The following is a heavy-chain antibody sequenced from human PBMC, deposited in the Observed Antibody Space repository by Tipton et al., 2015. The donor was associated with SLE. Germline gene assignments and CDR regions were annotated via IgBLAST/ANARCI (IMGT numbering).Heavy chain of an antibody. CDR3: ARLSGTVDY. CDR2: IYYSGST. Sequence: TLSLTCTVSGGSISSSSYHWGWIRQPPGKGLEWIGSIYYSGSTYTHPSLKSRVTISVDTSKNQFSLKLSSVTAADAAVYYCARLSGTVDYWGQGTLVTVSS. V-gene: IGHV4-39*01. D-gene: IGHD6-13*01. J-gene: IGHJ4*02. CDR1: GGSISSSSYH.